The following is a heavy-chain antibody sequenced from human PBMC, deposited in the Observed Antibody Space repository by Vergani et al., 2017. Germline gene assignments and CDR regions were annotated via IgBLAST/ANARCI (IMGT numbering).Heavy chain of an antibody. J-gene: IGHJ6*03. CDR2: IYTSGST. Sequence: QVQLQESGPGLVKPSQTLSLTCTVSGGSISSGSYYWSWIRQPAGKGLEWIGRIYTSGSTNYNPSLKSRVTMSVDTSKNQFSLKLSSVTAADTAVYYCARGRHYDFWSGREGFYYYYYMDVWGKGTTVTVSS. D-gene: IGHD3-3*01. CDR1: GGSISSGSYY. CDR3: ARGRHYDFWSGREGFYYYYYMDV. V-gene: IGHV4-61*02.